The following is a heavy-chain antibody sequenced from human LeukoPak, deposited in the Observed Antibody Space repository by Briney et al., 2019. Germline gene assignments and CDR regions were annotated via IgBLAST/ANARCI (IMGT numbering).Heavy chain of an antibody. D-gene: IGHD3-3*01. J-gene: IGHJ6*03. CDR1: GGSFSGYY. V-gene: IGHV4-34*01. Sequence: SETLSLTCAVYGGSFSGYYWSWIRQPPGKGLEWIGEISHSGSTNYNPSLKSRVTISVDTSKNQFSLKLSSVTAADTVVYYCARLTTIFGVVITGYMDVWGKGTTVTVSS. CDR3: ARLTTIFGVVITGYMDV. CDR2: ISHSGST.